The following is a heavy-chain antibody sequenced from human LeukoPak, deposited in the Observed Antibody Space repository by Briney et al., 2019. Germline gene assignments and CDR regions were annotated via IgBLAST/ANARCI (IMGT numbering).Heavy chain of an antibody. Sequence: GGSLRLSCAASGFTFSTYSMNWVRQAPGRGLEWVSYISSSSTALNYADSVKGRFTISRDNAKNSLYLQMNSLRAEDTAVYYCARDREDPRRIVVVPAARPYWGQGTLVTVSS. CDR2: ISSSSTAL. J-gene: IGHJ4*02. V-gene: IGHV3-48*01. CDR1: GFTFSTYS. D-gene: IGHD2-2*01. CDR3: ARDREDPRRIVVVPAARPY.